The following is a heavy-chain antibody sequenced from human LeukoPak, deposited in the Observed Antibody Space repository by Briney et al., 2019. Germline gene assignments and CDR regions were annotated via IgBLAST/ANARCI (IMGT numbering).Heavy chain of an antibody. V-gene: IGHV4-39*07. Sequence: SETLSLTCTVSGGSISSSSYYWGWIRQPPGKGLEWIGSIYYSGSTYYNPSLKSRVTISVDTSKNQFSLKLSSVTAADTAVYYCARDSDSSSWYLYNWFDPRGQGTLVTVSS. CDR1: GGSISSSSYY. CDR2: IYYSGST. D-gene: IGHD6-13*01. CDR3: ARDSDSSSWYLYNWFDP. J-gene: IGHJ5*02.